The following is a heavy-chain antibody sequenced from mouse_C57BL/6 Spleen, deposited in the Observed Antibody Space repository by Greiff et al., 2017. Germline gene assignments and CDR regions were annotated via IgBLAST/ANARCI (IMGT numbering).Heavy chain of an antibody. CDR1: GYAFSSSW. V-gene: IGHV1-82*01. J-gene: IGHJ4*01. CDR2: IYPGDGDT. CDR3: ARRDYGSSSAMDY. D-gene: IGHD1-1*01. Sequence: VQLQQSGPELVKPGASVKISCKASGYAFSSSWMNWVKQRPGKGLEWIGRIYPGDGDTNYNGKFKGKDTLTADKSSSTAYMQLSSLTSEDSAVYFCARRDYGSSSAMDYWGQGTSVTVSS.